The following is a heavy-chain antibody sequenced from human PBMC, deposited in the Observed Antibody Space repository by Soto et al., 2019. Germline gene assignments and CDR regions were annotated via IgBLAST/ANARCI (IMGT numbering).Heavy chain of an antibody. D-gene: IGHD3-16*01. CDR1: GFTFSSYG. Sequence: QVQLVESGGGVVQPGRSLRLSCAASGFTFSSYGMHWVRQAPGKGLEWVAVIWYDGSNKYYADCVKGRFTISRDNYKNTLYLQLNSLRAEDTAVDYCARGLWDYYYYGMDVWGQGTTVTVSS. J-gene: IGHJ6*02. V-gene: IGHV3-33*01. CDR2: IWYDGSNK. CDR3: ARGLWDYYYYGMDV.